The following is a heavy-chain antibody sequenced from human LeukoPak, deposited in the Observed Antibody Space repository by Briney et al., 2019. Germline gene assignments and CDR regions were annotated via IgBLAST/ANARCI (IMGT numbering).Heavy chain of an antibody. J-gene: IGHJ4*02. CDR2: IYYSGST. D-gene: IGHD4-17*01. CDR1: GGSISSGGYY. Sequence: SQTLSLTCTVSGGSISSGGYYWSWIRQHPGKGLEWIGYIYYSGSTYYNPSLKSRVTISADTSKNQFSLKLSSVTAADTAVYYCARMTTRPSYYFDYWGQGALVTVSS. CDR3: ARMTTRPSYYFDY. V-gene: IGHV4-31*03.